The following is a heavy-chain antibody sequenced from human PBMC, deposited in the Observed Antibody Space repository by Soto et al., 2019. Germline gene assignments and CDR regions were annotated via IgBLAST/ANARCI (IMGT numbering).Heavy chain of an antibody. CDR1: GGTFDRYT. V-gene: IGHV1-69*04. J-gene: IGHJ4*02. CDR2: FYPMVGVA. Sequence: QVQLIQSGSEMKKPGSSVKVSCQAPGGTFDRYTVSWVRQAPGQGLEWMGRFYPMVGVAKYSPNFEGRVTLTADRSTSRAYLLLSSLRSDDTAVYYCAPEMTSTTSDTSFDYWGQGTLISVS. CDR3: APEMTSTTSDTSFDY. D-gene: IGHD5-12*01.